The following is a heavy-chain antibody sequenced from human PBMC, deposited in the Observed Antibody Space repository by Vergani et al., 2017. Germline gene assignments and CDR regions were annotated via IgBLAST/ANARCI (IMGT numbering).Heavy chain of an antibody. CDR1: GGSISSGDYY. D-gene: IGHD3-22*01. CDR2: IYYSGST. CDR3: ARGITMIVVVTSEGSWFDP. V-gene: IGHV4-30-4*01. J-gene: IGHJ5*02. Sequence: QVQLQESGPGLVKPSQTLSLTCTVSGGSISSGDYYWIWIRQPPGKGLEWIGYIYYSGSTYYNPSLKSRVTISVDTSKNQFSLKLSSVTAADTAVYYCARGITMIVVVTSEGSWFDPWSQGTLVTVSS.